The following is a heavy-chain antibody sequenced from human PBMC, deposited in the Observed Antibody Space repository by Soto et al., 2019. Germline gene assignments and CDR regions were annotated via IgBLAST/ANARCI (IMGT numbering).Heavy chain of an antibody. Sequence: GASVKVSCKASGGTFSSYAISWVRQAPGQGLEWMGGIIPIFGTANYAQKFQGRVTITADESASTAYMELSSLRSEDTVVYYCARGAHYYDSSGYYSGNWFDPWGQGTLVTVSS. CDR3: ARGAHYYDSSGYYSGNWFDP. CDR1: GGTFSSYA. CDR2: IIPIFGTA. J-gene: IGHJ5*02. V-gene: IGHV1-69*13. D-gene: IGHD3-22*01.